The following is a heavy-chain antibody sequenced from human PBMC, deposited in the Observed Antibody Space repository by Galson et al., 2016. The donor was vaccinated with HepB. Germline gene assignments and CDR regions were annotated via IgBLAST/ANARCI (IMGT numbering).Heavy chain of an antibody. CDR3: ARGGYCISTSCYHPIDY. Sequence: SVKVSSKASGYTFTSYAMHWVRQAPGQSLEWMAWINAGTGNTKYSQRLPGRVTITRDTSASTTYMELSSLGSEDTAVYYCARGGYCISTSCYHPIDYWGQGTLVTVSS. V-gene: IGHV1-3*01. J-gene: IGHJ4*02. D-gene: IGHD2-2*01. CDR1: GYTFTSYA. CDR2: INAGTGNT.